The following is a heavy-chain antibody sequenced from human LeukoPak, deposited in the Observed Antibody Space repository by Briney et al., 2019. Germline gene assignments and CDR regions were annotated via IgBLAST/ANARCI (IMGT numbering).Heavy chain of an antibody. Sequence: PGGSLRLSCSASGFTFTSHVMHWVRQAPGKGLQYVSGSSMNVQTTYYAGSVKGRFTISRDSSKNTVYLQMNSLTAEDTAVYYCVRAGLKRRTYFDYWGHLTLV. CDR1: GFTFTSHV. D-gene: IGHD1-1*01. V-gene: IGHV3-64*04. CDR2: SSMNVQTT. CDR3: VRAGLKRRTYFDY. J-gene: IGHJ4*01.